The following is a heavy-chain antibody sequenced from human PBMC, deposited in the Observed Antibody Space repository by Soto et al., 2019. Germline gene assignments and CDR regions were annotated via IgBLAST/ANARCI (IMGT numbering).Heavy chain of an antibody. D-gene: IGHD2-21*02. Sequence: LRLSCAASGFSFSTYSMHWVRQAPGKGLEWVSSIGRRSDIYYADSVKGRFTISRDNAKNSVSLQMNSLRDEDTAVYYCAREETAWPLAYGLDVWGQGTTVTVSS. CDR2: IGRRSDI. V-gene: IGHV3-21*01. J-gene: IGHJ6*02. CDR3: AREETAWPLAYGLDV. CDR1: GFSFSTYS.